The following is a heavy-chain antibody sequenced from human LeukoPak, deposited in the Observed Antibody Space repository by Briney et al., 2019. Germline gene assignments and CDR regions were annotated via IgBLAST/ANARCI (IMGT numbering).Heavy chain of an antibody. CDR1: GGSISSYY. Sequence: SETLSLTCTVSGGSISSYYWSWIRQPPGKGLEWIGYTYYSGSTNYNPPLKSRVTISVDTSKNQFSLKLSSVTAADTAVYYCAREGITGTTDWFDPWGQGTLVTVSS. J-gene: IGHJ5*02. CDR3: AREGITGTTDWFDP. CDR2: TYYSGST. D-gene: IGHD1-7*01. V-gene: IGHV4-59*01.